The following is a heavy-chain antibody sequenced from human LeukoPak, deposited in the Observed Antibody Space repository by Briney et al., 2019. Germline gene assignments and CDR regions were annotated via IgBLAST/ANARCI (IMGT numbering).Heavy chain of an antibody. V-gene: IGHV3-23*01. J-gene: IGHJ4*02. CDR1: GFTFSSYA. Sequence: GGSLRLSCAASGFTFSSYAMSWVRQAPGKGLEWVSSIPRNGGSTYYADSVKGRFTISRDNSKNTLYLQMNSLRAEDTAVYYCASKKVGSGSYFYYFDYWGQGTLVTVSS. CDR3: ASKKVGSGSYFYYFDY. CDR2: IPRNGGST. D-gene: IGHD3-10*01.